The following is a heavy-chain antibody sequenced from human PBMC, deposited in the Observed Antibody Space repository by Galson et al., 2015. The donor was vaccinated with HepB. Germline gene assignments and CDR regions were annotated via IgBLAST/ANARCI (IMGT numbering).Heavy chain of an antibody. Sequence: SDTLSLTCTVSSGSINNYYWSWIRQPAGKGLEWLGRIYTSGGTNYNPSLESRVTISVDTSRDQFSLILSSVTAADTAVYYCARQVSGAFEMWGQGTVVTVSS. J-gene: IGHJ3*02. CDR2: IYTSGGT. V-gene: IGHV4-4*07. CDR1: SGSINNYY. CDR3: ARQVSGAFEM.